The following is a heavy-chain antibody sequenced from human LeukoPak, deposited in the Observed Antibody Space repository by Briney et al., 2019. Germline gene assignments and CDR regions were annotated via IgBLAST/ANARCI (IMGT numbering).Heavy chain of an antibody. CDR3: ARDYGDPRGYWFDP. Sequence: SETLSLTCTVSGGSISSGSYYWSWIRQPAGKGLEWIGRIYTSGSTNYNPSLKSRVTMSVDTSKNQFSLKLCSVTAADTAVYYCARDYGDPRGYWFDPWGQGTLVTVSS. V-gene: IGHV4-61*02. CDR1: GGSISSGSYY. D-gene: IGHD4-17*01. CDR2: IYTSGST. J-gene: IGHJ5*02.